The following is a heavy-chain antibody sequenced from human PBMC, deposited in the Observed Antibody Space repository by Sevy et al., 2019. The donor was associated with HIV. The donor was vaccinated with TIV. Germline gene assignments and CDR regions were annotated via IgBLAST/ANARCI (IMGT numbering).Heavy chain of an antibody. V-gene: IGHV3-7*03. J-gene: IGHJ5*01. Sequence: GGSLRLSCVASGFNFRNFWMSWVRQAPGKGLECVADITQDGSEAYYVDSVKGRFTISRDNAKNSLYLQMNSLRDEDTAMYFCVRDKQVGASILDAWGHGTPVTVSS. CDR3: VRDKQVGASILDA. CDR2: ITQDGSEA. CDR1: GFNFRNFW. D-gene: IGHD1-26*01.